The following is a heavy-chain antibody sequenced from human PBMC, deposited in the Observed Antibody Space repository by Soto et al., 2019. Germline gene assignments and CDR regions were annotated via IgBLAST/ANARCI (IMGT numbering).Heavy chain of an antibody. J-gene: IGHJ4*02. Sequence: EVQLLESGGGLVQPGGSLRLSCAASGFTFSSYAMSWVRQAPGKGLEWVSAISGSGGSTYYADSVKGRFTISRDNSKNTLYLQMNSLRAEDMAVYYCAKDYIWGSYRYGFDYWGQGTLVTVSS. V-gene: IGHV3-23*01. CDR1: GFTFSSYA. CDR2: ISGSGGST. CDR3: AKDYIWGSYRYGFDY. D-gene: IGHD3-16*02.